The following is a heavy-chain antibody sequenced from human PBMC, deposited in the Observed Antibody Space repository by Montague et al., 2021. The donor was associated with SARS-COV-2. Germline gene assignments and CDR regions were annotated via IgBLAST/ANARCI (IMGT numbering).Heavy chain of an antibody. J-gene: IGHJ4*02. CDR1: GGSISSGSYY. Sequence: TLSLTCTVSGGSISSGSYYWSWIRQPAGKGLEWIGRIYTSGSTNYXXXLKSRVTISVDTFKNQFSLKLSSVTAADTAVYYCARGVLRYFDWTSPFDYWGQGPRVTVSS. CDR3: ARGVLRYFDWTSPFDY. CDR2: IYTSGST. V-gene: IGHV4-61*02. D-gene: IGHD3-9*01.